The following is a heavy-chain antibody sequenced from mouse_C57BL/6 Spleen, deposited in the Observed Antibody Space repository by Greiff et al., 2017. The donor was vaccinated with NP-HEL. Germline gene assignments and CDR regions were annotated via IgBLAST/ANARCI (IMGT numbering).Heavy chain of an antibody. J-gene: IGHJ4*01. CDR2: ISYSGST. V-gene: IGHV3-1*01. D-gene: IGHD1-1*02. CDR3: ARALWEGAMDY. CDR1: GYSITSGYD. Sequence: EVKLVESGPGMVKPSQSLSLTCTVTGYSITSGYDWHWIRHFPGNKLEWMGYISYSGSTNYNPSLKSRISITHDTSKNHFFLKLNSVTTEDTATYYCARALWEGAMDYWGQGTSVTVSS.